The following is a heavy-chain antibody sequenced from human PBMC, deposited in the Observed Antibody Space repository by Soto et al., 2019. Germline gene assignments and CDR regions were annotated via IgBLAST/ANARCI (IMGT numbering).Heavy chain of an antibody. CDR1: GGSITGGSYY. CDR2: IDYSGST. V-gene: IGHV4-39*01. J-gene: IGHJ4*02. CDR3: ARPPTGHLLSPLDY. Sequence: PSETLSLTCTVSGGSITGGSYYWGWIRQPPGKGLEWIGSIDYSGSTFYSPSLQSRVTISVVTSKNQFSLKLSSVPAADTVVYYCARPPTGHLLSPLDYWGQGTLVTVSS. D-gene: IGHD2-2*01.